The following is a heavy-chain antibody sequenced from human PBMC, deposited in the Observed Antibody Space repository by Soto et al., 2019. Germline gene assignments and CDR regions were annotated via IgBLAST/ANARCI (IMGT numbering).Heavy chain of an antibody. J-gene: IGHJ3*02. Sequence: NPSETLSLTCAVYGGSFSGYYWSWIRQPPGKGLEWIGEINHSGSTNYNPSLKSRVTISVDTSKNQFSLKLSSVTAADTAVYYCARGGDGYNYGDAFDIWGQATMVTVSS. D-gene: IGHD5-12*01. CDR3: ARGGDGYNYGDAFDI. V-gene: IGHV4-34*01. CDR2: INHSGST. CDR1: GGSFSGYY.